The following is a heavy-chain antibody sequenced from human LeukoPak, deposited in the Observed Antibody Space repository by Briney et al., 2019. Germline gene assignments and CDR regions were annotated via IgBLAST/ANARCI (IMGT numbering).Heavy chain of an antibody. J-gene: IGHJ6*03. CDR2: ISSSGSTI. D-gene: IGHD1-7*01. CDR1: GFTFSDYY. Sequence: GGSLRLSCAASGFTFSDYYMSWIRQAPGKGLEWVSYISSSGSTIYYADSVKGRFTISRDNAKNSLYLQMNSLRVEDTAVYYCARAGELELHWDYMDVWGKGTTVTVS. CDR3: ARAGELELHWDYMDV. V-gene: IGHV3-11*04.